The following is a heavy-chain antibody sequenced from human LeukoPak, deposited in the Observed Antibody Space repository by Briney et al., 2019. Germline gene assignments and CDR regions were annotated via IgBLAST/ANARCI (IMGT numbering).Heavy chain of an antibody. D-gene: IGHD1-26*01. CDR2: ISAYNGNT. J-gene: IGHJ4*02. Sequence: ASVKVSCKASGYTFTSFGISWVRQAPGQGLEWMGCISAYNGNTNYAQKFQGRVTLTPDTSTSTAYMELRSLRSDDTAVYYCATLRGSYPAPYYFDYWGQGTLVTVSS. CDR1: GYTFTSFG. V-gene: IGHV1-18*01. CDR3: ATLRGSYPAPYYFDY.